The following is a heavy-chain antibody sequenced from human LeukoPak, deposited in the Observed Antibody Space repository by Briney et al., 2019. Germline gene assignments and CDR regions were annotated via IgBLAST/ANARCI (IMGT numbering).Heavy chain of an antibody. J-gene: IGHJ4*02. CDR2: ISSSSSYI. V-gene: IGHV3-21*01. Sequence: GVSLRLSCAASGFTFSSYSMNWVRQAPGKGLEGVSSISSSSSYIYYADSVKGRFTISRDNAKNSLYLQMNSLRAEDTAVYYCARGPSDYYDSSGGIGWGQGTLVTVSS. CDR1: GFTFSSYS. D-gene: IGHD3-22*01. CDR3: ARGPSDYYDSSGGIG.